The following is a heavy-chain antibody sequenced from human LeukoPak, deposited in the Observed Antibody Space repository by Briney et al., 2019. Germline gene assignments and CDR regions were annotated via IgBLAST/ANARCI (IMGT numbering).Heavy chain of an antibody. CDR2: IIPIFATA. V-gene: IGHV1-69*13. J-gene: IGHJ5*02. CDR3: ASNPRGVDILTGYFDNSNWFDP. Sequence: SVKVSCKASGGTFSSYAISWVRQAPGQVLEWMGGIIPIFATANYAQKFQGRVTITADESTSTAYMELSSLRSEDTAVYYCASNPRGVDILTGYFDNSNWFDPWGQGTLVTVSS. D-gene: IGHD3-9*01. CDR1: GGTFSSYA.